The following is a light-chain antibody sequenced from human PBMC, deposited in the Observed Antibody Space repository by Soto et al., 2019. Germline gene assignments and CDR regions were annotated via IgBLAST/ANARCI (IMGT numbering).Light chain of an antibody. J-gene: IGKJ4*01. V-gene: IGKV1-5*03. CDR3: QQYKSFSLT. Sequence: DIQMTQSPSTLSASVGDRVTITCRASQSISNGLAWYQQKPGKAPKLLIYKTSNLDSGVPSRFSGSGSGTEFSLTISSLQADDFATYYCQQYKSFSLTFGGGTRVEVK. CDR2: KTS. CDR1: QSISNG.